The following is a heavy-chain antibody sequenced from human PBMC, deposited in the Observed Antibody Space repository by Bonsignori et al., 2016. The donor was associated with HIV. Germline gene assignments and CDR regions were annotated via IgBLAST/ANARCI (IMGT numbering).Heavy chain of an antibody. Sequence: RQAPGKGLEWIGYIYYTGNTYYNPSLKRRASISVDTSKERVSLKLSSVNAADTAVYYCVRTWYQNSSPRGWVFDLWGRGALVTVSS. CDR2: IYYTGNT. CDR3: VRTWYQNSSPRGWVFDL. D-gene: IGHD6-13*01. J-gene: IGHJ2*01. V-gene: IGHV4-28*01.